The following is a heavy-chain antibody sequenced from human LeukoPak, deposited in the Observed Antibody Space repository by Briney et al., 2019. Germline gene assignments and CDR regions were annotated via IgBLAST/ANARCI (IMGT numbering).Heavy chain of an antibody. J-gene: IGHJ4*02. CDR3: ARDLRLRLGELSPPGGY. V-gene: IGHV1-18*04. Sequence: ASVKVSCKASGYTFTSYDISWVRQAPGQGLEWMGWISPYNGNTNYAQKLQGRATLTTDTSTSTVYMELRSLRSDDTAVYYCARDLRLRLGELSPPGGYWGQGTLVTVSS. CDR1: GYTFTSYD. CDR2: ISPYNGNT. D-gene: IGHD3-16*02.